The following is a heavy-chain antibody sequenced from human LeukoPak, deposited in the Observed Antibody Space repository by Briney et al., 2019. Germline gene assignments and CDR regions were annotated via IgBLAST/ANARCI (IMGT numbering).Heavy chain of an antibody. Sequence: GGSLRLSCAASGFTFSRYWMHWVRQAPGKGRVWVSRLNSDGSSTTYADSVKGRFTISRDNAKNTLYLQMNSLRAEDTAVYYCVRGGGYYFDYWGQGTLVTVSS. CDR3: VRGGGYYFDY. CDR1: GFTFSRYW. D-gene: IGHD3-16*01. CDR2: LNSDGSST. J-gene: IGHJ4*02. V-gene: IGHV3-74*01.